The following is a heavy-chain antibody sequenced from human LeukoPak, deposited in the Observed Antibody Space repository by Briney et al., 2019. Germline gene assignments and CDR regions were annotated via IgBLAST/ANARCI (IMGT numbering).Heavy chain of an antibody. Sequence: SQTLSLTCTVSGGSISSGGYYWSWIRQHPGQGLEWIGYIYYSGSTYYNPSLKSRVTISVDTSKNQFSLKLSSVTAADTAVYYCARLAVAGIRRFDPWGQGTLVTVSS. V-gene: IGHV4-31*03. CDR1: GGSISSGGYY. J-gene: IGHJ5*02. D-gene: IGHD6-19*01. CDR3: ARLAVAGIRRFDP. CDR2: IYYSGST.